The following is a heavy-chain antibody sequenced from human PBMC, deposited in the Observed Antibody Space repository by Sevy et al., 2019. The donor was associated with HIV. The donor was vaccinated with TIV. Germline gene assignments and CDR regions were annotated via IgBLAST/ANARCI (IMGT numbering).Heavy chain of an antibody. J-gene: IGHJ3*02. D-gene: IGHD3-22*01. V-gene: IGHV3-23*01. CDR3: AGGRFDSSGSFDAFDI. CDR1: GFTVVSYA. CDR2: IYGSGSTT. Sequence: GGSLRLSCKPSGFTVVSYAMNWVRQAPGKGLEWVSTIYGSGSTTYHADSLRGRFSISREDSKNTLYLQMKSLKTEDTAVYYCAGGRFDSSGSFDAFDIWGQGTMVTVSS.